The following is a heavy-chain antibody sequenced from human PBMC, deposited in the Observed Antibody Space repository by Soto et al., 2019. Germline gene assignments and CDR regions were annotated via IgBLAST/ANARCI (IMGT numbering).Heavy chain of an antibody. CDR3: ARGQVVAAQH. CDR2: IYHSGST. Sequence: QLQLQESGSGRVKPSQTLSLTCAVSGGSISSGGYSWSGIRQPPGKGLEWIGYIYHSGSTYYNPSLKSRVTISVDRSKNQFSLKLSSVTAADTAVYYCARGQVVAAQHWGQGTLVTVSS. V-gene: IGHV4-30-2*01. J-gene: IGHJ4*02. CDR1: GGSISSGGYS. D-gene: IGHD2-15*01.